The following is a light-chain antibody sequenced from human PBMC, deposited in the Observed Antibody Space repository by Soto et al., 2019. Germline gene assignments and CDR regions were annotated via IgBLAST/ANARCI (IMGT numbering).Light chain of an antibody. Sequence: DIQMTQSPSTLSASVGDRVTITCRASQSISSWLAWYQQKPGKAPKLLIYSASVLESGVPSTFSGSGSGTEFTLTISSLQPDDFATYYCQQYHTYSLTFGQGTKVEIK. CDR2: SAS. CDR3: QQYHTYSLT. J-gene: IGKJ1*01. CDR1: QSISSW. V-gene: IGKV1-5*03.